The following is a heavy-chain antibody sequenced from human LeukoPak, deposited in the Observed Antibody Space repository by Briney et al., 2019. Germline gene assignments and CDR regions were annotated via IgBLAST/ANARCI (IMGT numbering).Heavy chain of an antibody. Sequence: PSETLSLTCTVSGVSISIYYWSCIRQPPGEGLEWIGYIYNSGSTSYNPSLKSRATISADTSKNQFSLKLSSVTAADTAVYYCVRDRELNYWGQGTLVTVSS. J-gene: IGHJ4*02. D-gene: IGHD1-7*01. CDR3: VRDRELNY. V-gene: IGHV4-59*01. CDR1: GVSISIYY. CDR2: IYNSGST.